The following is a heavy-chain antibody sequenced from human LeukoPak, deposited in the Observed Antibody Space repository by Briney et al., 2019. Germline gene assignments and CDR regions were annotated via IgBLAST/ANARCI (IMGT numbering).Heavy chain of an antibody. CDR1: GFTFSSYW. CDR2: IKQKGREK. J-gene: IGHJ4*02. CDR3: ARSGIAAAFDY. Sequence: GGSLRLSCTASGFTFSSYWMTWVRQAPGKGLEWVANIKQKGREKYYVDSVKGRFSISRDNAKNSLYLQMNSLRAEGTAVYYCARSGIAAAFDYWGQGTLVTVSS. D-gene: IGHD6-13*01. V-gene: IGHV3-7*01.